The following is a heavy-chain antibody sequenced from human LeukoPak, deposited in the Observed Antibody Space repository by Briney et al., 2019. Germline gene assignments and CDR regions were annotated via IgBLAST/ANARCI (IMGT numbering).Heavy chain of an antibody. CDR3: ARAFHGAVDY. Sequence: GRSLRLSCAASGFTFSSYAMHWVRQAPGKGLEWVAVISYDGSNKYYADSVKGRFTISRDNSKNTLYLQMNSLRAEDTAVYYCARAFHGAVDYWGQGTLVTVSS. CDR1: GFTFSSYA. CDR2: ISYDGSNK. J-gene: IGHJ4*02. D-gene: IGHD4-17*01. V-gene: IGHV3-30-3*01.